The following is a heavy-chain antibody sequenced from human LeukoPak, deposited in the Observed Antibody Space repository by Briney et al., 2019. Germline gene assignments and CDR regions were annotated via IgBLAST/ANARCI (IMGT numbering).Heavy chain of an antibody. Sequence: SSETLSLTCAVYGGSFSGYYWSWIRQPPGKGLEWIGEINHSGSTNYSPSLKSRVTISVDTSKNQFSLKLSSVTAADTAIYYCARAVSGRFDYWGQGTLVTVSS. CDR2: INHSGST. D-gene: IGHD6-19*01. CDR3: ARAVSGRFDY. CDR1: GGSFSGYY. V-gene: IGHV4-34*01. J-gene: IGHJ4*02.